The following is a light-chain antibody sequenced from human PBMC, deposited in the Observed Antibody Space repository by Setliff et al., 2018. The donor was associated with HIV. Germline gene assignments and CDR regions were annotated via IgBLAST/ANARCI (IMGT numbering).Light chain of an antibody. J-gene: IGLJ1*01. CDR3: SSYTSSSLYV. CDR2: EVS. V-gene: IGLV2-14*01. Sequence: QSVLAQPASVSGSPGQSITISCTGTSSDVGSYNYVSWYQQHPGKAPKLMIYEVSNRPSGVSNRFSGSKSGNTASLTISGLQAEDEADYYCSSYTSSSLYVLGTGTKVTVL. CDR1: SSDVGSYNY.